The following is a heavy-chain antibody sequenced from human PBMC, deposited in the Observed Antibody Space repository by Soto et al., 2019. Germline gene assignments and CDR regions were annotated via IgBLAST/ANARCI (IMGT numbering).Heavy chain of an antibody. V-gene: IGHV1-3*01. J-gene: IGHJ2*01. CDR3: ARAPSWWYFDL. CDR2: INAGNGNT. CDR1: GYTFTSYA. Sequence: RASVKVSCKASGYTFTSYAMHWVRQAPGQRLEWMGWINAGNGNTKYSQKFQGRVTITRDTSASTAYMELSSLRSEDTAVYYCARAPSWWYFDLWGRGTLVIVSS.